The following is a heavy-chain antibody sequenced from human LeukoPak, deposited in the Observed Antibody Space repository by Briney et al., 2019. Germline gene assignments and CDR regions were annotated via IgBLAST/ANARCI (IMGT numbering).Heavy chain of an antibody. D-gene: IGHD2-2*01. V-gene: IGHV4-34*01. CDR2: INHSGST. CDR1: GGSISTYY. J-gene: IGHJ5*02. CDR3: ARGIIVVVPAIVDWFDP. Sequence: PSETLSPTCAVSGGSISTYYWSWIRQPPGKGLEWIGEINHSGSTNYNPSLKSRVTISVDTSKNQFSLKLSSVTAADTAVYYCARGIIVVVPAIVDWFDPWGQGTLVTVSS.